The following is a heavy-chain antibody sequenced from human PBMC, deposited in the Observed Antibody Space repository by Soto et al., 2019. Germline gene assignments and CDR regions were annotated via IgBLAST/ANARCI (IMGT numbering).Heavy chain of an antibody. D-gene: IGHD1-1*01. CDR3: ARIGDPNLGSRRNWNTADSGAFDI. CDR2: INPNSGGT. Sequence: ASVKVSCKASGYTFTGYYMHWVRQAPGQGLEWMGWINPNSGGTNYAQKFQGWVTMTRDTSISTAYMELSRLRSDDTAVYYCARIGDPNLGSRRNWNTADSGAFDIWGQGTMVTVSS. V-gene: IGHV1-2*04. CDR1: GYTFTGYY. J-gene: IGHJ3*02.